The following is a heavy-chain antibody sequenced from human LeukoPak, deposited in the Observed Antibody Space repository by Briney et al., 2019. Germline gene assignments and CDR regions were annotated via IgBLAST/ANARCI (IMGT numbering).Heavy chain of an antibody. J-gene: IGHJ6*03. CDR3: ARKRKGISSSYPFLNYYYMDV. CDR1: GGSVSSYY. CDR2: IYYSGST. Sequence: SETLSLTCTVSGGSVSSYYWSWIRQPPGKGLEWSGYIYYSGSTNYNPSLKSRVTISVDTSKNQFSLKLSSVTAADTAVYYCARKRKGISSSYPFLNYYYMDVWGKGTTVTVSS. V-gene: IGHV4-59*02. D-gene: IGHD6-13*01.